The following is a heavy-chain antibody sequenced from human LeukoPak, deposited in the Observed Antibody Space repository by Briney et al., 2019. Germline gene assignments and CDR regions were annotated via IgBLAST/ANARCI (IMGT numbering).Heavy chain of an antibody. V-gene: IGHV3-21*01. J-gene: IGHJ4*02. D-gene: IGHD1-7*01. CDR3: ARDRDWNSGFDY. Sequence: GGSLRLSCAASGFTFSSYGMSWVRQAPRKGLEWVSSISTSSSYIYYADSVKGRFTISRDNARNSLYLQMNSLRAEDTAVYYCARDRDWNSGFDYWGQGTLVTVSS. CDR1: GFTFSSYG. CDR2: ISTSSSYI.